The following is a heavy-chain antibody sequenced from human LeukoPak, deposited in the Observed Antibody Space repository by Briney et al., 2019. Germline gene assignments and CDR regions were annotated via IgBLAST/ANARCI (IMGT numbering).Heavy chain of an antibody. Sequence: GESLKISCKGSVYSFTSYWIGWVRQMPGKGLEWMGIIYPGDSDTRYSPSFQGQVTISADKSISTAYLQWSSLKASDTAMYYCARGTSSSWYPDAFDIWGQGTMVTVSS. J-gene: IGHJ3*02. D-gene: IGHD6-13*01. CDR2: IYPGDSDT. CDR3: ARGTSSSWYPDAFDI. CDR1: VYSFTSYW. V-gene: IGHV5-51*01.